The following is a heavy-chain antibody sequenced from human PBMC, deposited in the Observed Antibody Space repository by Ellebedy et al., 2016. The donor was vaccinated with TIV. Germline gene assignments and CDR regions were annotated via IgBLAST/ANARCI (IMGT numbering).Heavy chain of an antibody. V-gene: IGHV3-64D*06. J-gene: IGHJ4*02. D-gene: IGHD3-22*01. Sequence: GESLKISCTVSGFTFSSYAMHWVRQAPGKGLEYVSAISKNGGITYYADSVKGRFTSSRDNSKNTVYLQMNSLRTEDTAVYYCVKKGPGLGDSSGYFDYWGQGTLVTVSS. CDR1: GFTFSSYA. CDR3: VKKGPGLGDSSGYFDY. CDR2: ISKNGGIT.